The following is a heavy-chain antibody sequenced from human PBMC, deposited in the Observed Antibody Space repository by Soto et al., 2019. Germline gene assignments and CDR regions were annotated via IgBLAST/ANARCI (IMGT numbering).Heavy chain of an antibody. CDR3: AKMGRPGWLRLPSDH. Sequence: ESGGGLVHPGGSLKLSCAASGFTFNTFAMTWVRQAPGKGLECVSSISATGAATSDADSVKGRFSISRDNSNNTLYLQMSSLRVDDTAVYYCAKMGRPGWLRLPSDHWGQGVLVTVSS. CDR2: ISATGAAT. D-gene: IGHD6-19*01. V-gene: IGHV3-23*01. J-gene: IGHJ4*02. CDR1: GFTFNTFA.